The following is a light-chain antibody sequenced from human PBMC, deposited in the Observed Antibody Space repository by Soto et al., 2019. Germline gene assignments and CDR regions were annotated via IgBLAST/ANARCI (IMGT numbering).Light chain of an antibody. CDR3: QQYNTFWT. CDR1: QSISSY. CDR2: DVS. Sequence: IQMTQSPSSVSASVGDRVTITCRASQSISSYLNWYQQKPGKAPKLLIYDVSSLESGVPSRFSGSASATEFTLTISSLQPDDSATYYCQQYNTFWTFGQGTKVDI. V-gene: IGKV1-5*01. J-gene: IGKJ1*01.